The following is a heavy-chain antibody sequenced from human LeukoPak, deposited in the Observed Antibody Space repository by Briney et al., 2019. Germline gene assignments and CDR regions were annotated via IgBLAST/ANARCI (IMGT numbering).Heavy chain of an antibody. CDR3: APEGDGYILFDY. CDR2: ISYDGSNK. CDR1: GFTFSSYG. Sequence: GGSLRLSCAAPGFTFSSYGMHWVRQAPGKGLEWVAVISYDGSNKYYADSVKGRFTISRDNSKNTLYLQMDSLRVEDTAVYYCAPEGDGYILFDYWGQGTLVTVSS. J-gene: IGHJ4*02. V-gene: IGHV3-30*03. D-gene: IGHD5-24*01.